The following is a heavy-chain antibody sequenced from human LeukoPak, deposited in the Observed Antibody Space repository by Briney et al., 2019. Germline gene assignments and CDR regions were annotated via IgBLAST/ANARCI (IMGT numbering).Heavy chain of an antibody. J-gene: IGHJ4*02. Sequence: GGSLRLSCAASGFTVSSNYMSWVRQAPGKGLEWVSVIYSGGSTYYADSVKGRFTISRDNSKNTLYLQMNSLRAEDTAVYYCARAQEDRPFDYWGQGTLVTVSS. CDR3: ARAQEDRPFDY. CDR2: IYSGGST. CDR1: GFTVSSNY. D-gene: IGHD2-15*01. V-gene: IGHV3-53*01.